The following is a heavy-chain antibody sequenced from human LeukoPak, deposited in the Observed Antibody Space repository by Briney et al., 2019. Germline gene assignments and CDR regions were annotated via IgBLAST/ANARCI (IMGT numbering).Heavy chain of an antibody. V-gene: IGHV1-8*03. J-gene: IGHJ5*02. CDR1: GYTFTSYD. CDR2: MNPNSGNT. Sequence: GASVKVSCKASGYTFTSYDINWVRQAPGQGLEWMGWMNPNSGNTGYAQKFQGRVTITRNTSISTAYMELSSLRSEDTAVYYCARGMQVNYYDSSGYYYIGNWFDPWGQGTLVTVSS. CDR3: ARGMQVNYYDSSGYYYIGNWFDP. D-gene: IGHD3-22*01.